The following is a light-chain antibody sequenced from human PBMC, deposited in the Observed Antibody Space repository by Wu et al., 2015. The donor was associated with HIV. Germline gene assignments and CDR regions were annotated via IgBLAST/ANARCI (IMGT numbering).Light chain of an antibody. Sequence: LLITQSPATLSVSPGERATLSCRTSQSVSNNLLWYQQKPGQAPRLLIYGASTRATGIPARFSGSGSGTEFTLTIASLQSEDFAVYYCQHYDNWPPSVTFGPGTKVDF. CDR3: QHYDNWPPSVT. CDR1: QSVSNN. CDR2: GAS. J-gene: IGKJ3*01. V-gene: IGKV3-15*01.